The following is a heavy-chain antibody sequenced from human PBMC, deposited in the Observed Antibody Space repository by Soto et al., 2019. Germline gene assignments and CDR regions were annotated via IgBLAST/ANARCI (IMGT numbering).Heavy chain of an antibody. CDR3: AHRGTWSMKRQLYFDY. J-gene: IGHJ4*02. D-gene: IGHD2-8*01. CDR2: IYWDDDK. CDR1: GFSLNTRGVG. V-gene: IGHV2-5*02. Sequence: QITLKESGPTLAKPTQTLTLTCTFSGFSLNTRGVGVGWIRQPPGKALEWVALIYWDDDKRYSPSLKSRLTNTQDNSRNQVVLTMTNMDPVDTATYYCAHRGTWSMKRQLYFDYWGQGTLVTVSS.